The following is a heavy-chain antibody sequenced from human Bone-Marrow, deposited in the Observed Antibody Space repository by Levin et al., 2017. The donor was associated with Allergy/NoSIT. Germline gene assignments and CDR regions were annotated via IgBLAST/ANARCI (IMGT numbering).Heavy chain of an antibody. CDR2: LRAETNGGTT. J-gene: IGHJ1*01. CDR1: GFIFSNTW. CDR3: TRGYNGYYAEYFYY. Sequence: GGSLRLSCAGSGFIFSNTWMNWVRQAPGKGLEWVGRLRAETNGGTTDYAAPVKGRFTISGDHSKSTLYLEMNSLKTEDSAVYYCTRGYNGYYAEYFYYWGQGTLVTVSS. D-gene: IGHD1-26*01. V-gene: IGHV3-15*07.